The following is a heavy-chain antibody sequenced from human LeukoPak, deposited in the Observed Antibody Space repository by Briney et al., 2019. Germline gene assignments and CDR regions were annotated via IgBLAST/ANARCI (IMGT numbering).Heavy chain of an antibody. CDR1: GYRFTDYW. CDR3: ARGAAGTTPDYYYFGLDV. J-gene: IGHJ6*01. V-gene: IGHV5-51*01. CDR2: IFLGDSDT. D-gene: IGHD1-7*01. Sequence: GESLKISCKGSGYRFTDYWIGWVRQMPGKGLEWMGIIFLGDSDTRYSPSFQGQVTISADKSINTAHLQWSSLKASDTAMYYCARGAAGTTPDYYYFGLDVWGPRDHGQSLL.